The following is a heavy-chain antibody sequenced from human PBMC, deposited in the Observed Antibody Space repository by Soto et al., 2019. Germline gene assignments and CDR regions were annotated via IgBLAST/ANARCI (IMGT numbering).Heavy chain of an antibody. V-gene: IGHV1-18*04. Sequence: GASVKVSCKASGYTFTSYGISWVRQAPGQGLEWMGWISAYNGNTNYAQKLQGRVTMTTDTSTSTAYMELSSLRSEDTAVYYCARVYYGSGSYYNGNGMGVWGQGTTVTVSS. CDR2: ISAYNGNT. D-gene: IGHD3-10*01. CDR1: GYTFTSYG. CDR3: ARVYYGSGSYYNGNGMGV. J-gene: IGHJ6*02.